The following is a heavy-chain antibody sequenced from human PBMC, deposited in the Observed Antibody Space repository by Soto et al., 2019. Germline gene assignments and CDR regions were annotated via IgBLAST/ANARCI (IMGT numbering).Heavy chain of an antibody. CDR3: ARERPRFSEAGYDAFDI. Sequence: QVQLVQSGAEVKKPGSSVKVSCKASGGTFSSYAISWVRQAPGQGLEWMGGIIPIFGTANYAQKFQGRVTITADESTSTAYMELSSLRSEDTAVYYCARERPRFSEAGYDAFDIWGQGTMVTVSS. D-gene: IGHD2-15*01. CDR2: IIPIFGTA. CDR1: GGTFSSYA. J-gene: IGHJ3*02. V-gene: IGHV1-69*01.